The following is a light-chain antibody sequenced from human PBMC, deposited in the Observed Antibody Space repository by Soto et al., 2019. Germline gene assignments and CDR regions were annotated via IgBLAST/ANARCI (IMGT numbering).Light chain of an antibody. CDR1: QSVSSN. CDR2: GAS. Sequence: EIVMTQSPATLSVSPGERATLSCRASQSVSSNLDWYQQKPGQAPRLLIYGASTRATGIPASFSGSGSGTEFTLTISSLQSEDFAVYYCQQYNNWPRTFGQGTKVEIQ. CDR3: QQYNNWPRT. J-gene: IGKJ1*01. V-gene: IGKV3-15*01.